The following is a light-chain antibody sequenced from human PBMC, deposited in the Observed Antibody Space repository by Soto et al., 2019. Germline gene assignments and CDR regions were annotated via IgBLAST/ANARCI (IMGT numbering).Light chain of an antibody. CDR1: QSVSSY. V-gene: IGKV3-11*01. Sequence: IVLTQSPGTLSLSKGERATLSCRASQSVSSYLAWYQQKPGQAPRLLIYDASNRATGIPARFSGSGSGTDFTLTISSLEPEDFAVYYCQQRSNWPGLPFCGQTKVDIK. CDR3: QQRSNWPGLP. J-gene: IGKJ4*01. CDR2: DAS.